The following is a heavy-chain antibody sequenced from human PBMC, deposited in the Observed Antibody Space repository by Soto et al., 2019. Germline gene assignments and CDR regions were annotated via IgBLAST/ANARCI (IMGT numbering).Heavy chain of an antibody. J-gene: IGHJ6*03. CDR3: ARGLWFGESIYYYYMDV. D-gene: IGHD3-10*01. CDR2: IWYDGSNK. Sequence: QVQLVESGGGVVQPGRSLRLSCAASGFTFSSYGMHWVRQAPGKGLEWVAVIWYDGSNKYYADSVKGRFTISRDNSKNTLYLQMNSLRAEDTAVYYCARGLWFGESIYYYYMDVWGKGTTVTVSS. V-gene: IGHV3-33*01. CDR1: GFTFSSYG.